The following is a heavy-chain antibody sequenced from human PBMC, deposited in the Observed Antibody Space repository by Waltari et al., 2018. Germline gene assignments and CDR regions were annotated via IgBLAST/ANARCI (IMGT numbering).Heavy chain of an antibody. CDR2: IYSSGST. CDR1: VGSISTFN. Sequence: QVQPQESGPGLVTPSETLSLTCHVSVGSISTFNRSWIRQSAGTGLEWSGRIYSSGSTNYNPSLKSRVTMSVDTSKNQFSLRLTSMTAADTAVYYCARGSNYGSGSYIGSFDFWGQGTPVSVSS. CDR3: ARGSNYGSGSYIGSFDF. J-gene: IGHJ4*02. V-gene: IGHV4-4*07. D-gene: IGHD3-10*01.